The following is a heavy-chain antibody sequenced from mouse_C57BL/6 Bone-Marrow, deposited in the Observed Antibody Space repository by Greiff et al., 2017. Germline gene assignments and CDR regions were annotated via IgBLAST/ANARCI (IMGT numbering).Heavy chain of an antibody. CDR3: ARVYYDYDERAWFAY. D-gene: IGHD2-4*01. Sequence: VQLQQPGAELVRPGSSVKLSCKASGYTFTSYWMHWVKQRPIQGLEWIGNIDPSDSETHYNQKFKDKATLTVDKSSSTAYMQLSSLTSEDSAVYYCARVYYDYDERAWFAYWGQGTLVTVSA. V-gene: IGHV1-52*01. CDR1: GYTFTSYW. J-gene: IGHJ3*01. CDR2: IDPSDSET.